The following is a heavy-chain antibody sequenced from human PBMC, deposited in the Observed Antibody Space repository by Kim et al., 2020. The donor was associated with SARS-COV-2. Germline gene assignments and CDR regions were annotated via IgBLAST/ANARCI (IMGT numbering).Heavy chain of an antibody. CDR2: IYYSGST. CDR3: ARVSGYSSGWYPY. D-gene: IGHD6-19*01. V-gene: IGHV4-59*01. J-gene: IGHJ4*02. CDR1: DSSISSYY. Sequence: SETLSLTCTVSDSSISSYYWSWIRQPPGKGLEWIGYIYYSGSTNYNPSLKSRVTISVDTSKNQFSLKLSSVTAADTAVYYCARVSGYSSGWYPYWGQGTLVTVSS.